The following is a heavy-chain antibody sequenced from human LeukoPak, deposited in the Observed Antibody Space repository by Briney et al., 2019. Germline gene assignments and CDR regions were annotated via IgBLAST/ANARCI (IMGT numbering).Heavy chain of an antibody. CDR2: ISSSGSAI. V-gene: IGHV3-48*03. CDR3: ARGGSLGY. CDR1: GFTFSSYE. Sequence: GGSLRLFCAASGFTFSSYEMNWVRQAPGKGLEWVSKISSSGSAIYYADSVKGRFTISRDNAKSTLYLRMNSLRAEDTAVYYCARGGSLGYWGQGTLVTVSS. D-gene: IGHD6-19*01. J-gene: IGHJ4*02.